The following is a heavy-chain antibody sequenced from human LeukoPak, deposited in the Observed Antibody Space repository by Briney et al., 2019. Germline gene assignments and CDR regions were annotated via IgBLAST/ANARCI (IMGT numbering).Heavy chain of an antibody. J-gene: IGHJ4*02. CDR3: ARDPESQKGRDGLDY. CDR1: GFSFSDYW. D-gene: IGHD1-14*01. CDR2: IKTDGSAK. Sequence: GGPLRLSCLAPGFSFSDYWMSWVGQAQGKGLDWLPSIKTDGSAKYCVDSLKGRFTISRDNAKNSLYLQMNNLRAEDTAAYYCARDPESQKGRDGLDYWGQGSLVTVAS. V-gene: IGHV3-7*01.